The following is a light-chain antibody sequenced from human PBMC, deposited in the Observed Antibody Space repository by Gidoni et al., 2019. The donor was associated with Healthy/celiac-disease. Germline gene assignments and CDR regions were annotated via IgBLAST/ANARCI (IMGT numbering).Light chain of an antibody. Sequence: IQLTQSPSSLSAYVGDRVTITCRSSQGISSYLAWYQQKPGKAPKLLIYAASRFSGSGSGTDFTLTISSLQPEDFATYYCQQLNSYPPFTFGPGTKVDIK. CDR2: A. V-gene: IGKV1-9*01. CDR1: QGISSY. J-gene: IGKJ3*01. CDR3: QQLNSYPPFT.